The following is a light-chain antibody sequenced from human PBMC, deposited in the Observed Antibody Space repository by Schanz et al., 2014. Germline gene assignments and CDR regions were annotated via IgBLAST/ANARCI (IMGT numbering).Light chain of an antibody. V-gene: IGLV2-14*03. CDR3: NSFTSSHTHV. J-gene: IGLJ3*02. CDR1: SSDVGGYNY. CDR2: DVS. Sequence: QSALTQPRSVSGSPGQSVTISCTGTSSDVGGYNYVSWYQQHPGKAPKVMIYDVSNRPSGVSNRFSGSKSGNTASLTISGLQAEDEADYYCNSFTSSHTHVFGGGTKLTVL.